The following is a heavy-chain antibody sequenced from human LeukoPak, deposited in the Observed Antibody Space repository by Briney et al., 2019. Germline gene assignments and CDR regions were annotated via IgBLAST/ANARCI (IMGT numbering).Heavy chain of an antibody. CDR1: GYTFTSYA. J-gene: IGHJ5*02. V-gene: IGHV1-3*01. CDR3: ARCPYCSSTSCSRSWFDP. CDR2: INAGNGNT. D-gene: IGHD2-2*01. Sequence: GASVKVSCKASGYTFTSYAMHWVRQAPGQRLEWMGWINAGNGNTKYSQKFQGRVTITRDTSASTAYMELSSLRSEDTAVYYCARCPYCSSTSCSRSWFDPWGQGTPVTVSS.